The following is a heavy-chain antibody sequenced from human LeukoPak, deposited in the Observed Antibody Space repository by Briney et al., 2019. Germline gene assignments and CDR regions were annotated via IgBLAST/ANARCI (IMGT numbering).Heavy chain of an antibody. D-gene: IGHD2/OR15-2a*01. V-gene: IGHV1-69*13. CDR2: IIPMFDSA. CDR1: GGTIGNNV. J-gene: IGHJ6*03. Sequence: SVKVSCKASGGTIGNNVVNWVREAPGQGLEWMGGIIPMFDSAKYAQKFQGRVSFTADDSTATVYMELSSLRSEDTAVYYCAHSPRPSYDFGPSYFYSYMDVWGKGTTVTVSS. CDR3: AHSPRPSYDFGPSYFYSYMDV.